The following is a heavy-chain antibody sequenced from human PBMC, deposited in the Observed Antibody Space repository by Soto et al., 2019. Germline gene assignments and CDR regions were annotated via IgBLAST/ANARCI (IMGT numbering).Heavy chain of an antibody. J-gene: IGHJ6*02. Sequence: QVQLQESGPGLVKPSETLSLLCFVSGEAVGSGQSYWNWVRQAPGKGLEWIGHTAVTGAMKNSASLKSRVTLSVDPSKNQISLTLTSVTAADSATYVCARGRADSAGSSFGRRMDVLGQGTTVTVAS. CDR1: GEAVGSGQSY. V-gene: IGHV4-61*01. D-gene: IGHD3-3*01. CDR2: TAVTGAM. CDR3: ARGRADSAGSSFGRRMDV.